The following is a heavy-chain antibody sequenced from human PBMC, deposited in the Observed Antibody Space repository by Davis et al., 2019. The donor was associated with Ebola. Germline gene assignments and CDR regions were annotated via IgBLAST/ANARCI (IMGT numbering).Heavy chain of an antibody. CDR2: ISSSSSTI. CDR1: GFTFSSYS. V-gene: IGHV3-48*02. J-gene: IGHJ5*02. CDR3: ARDHYDSSAHNWFDP. D-gene: IGHD3-22*01. Sequence: GESLKISCAASGFTFSSYSMNWVRQAPGKGLEWVSYISSSSSTIYYADSVKGRFTISRDNAKNSLYLQMNSLRDEDTAVYYCARDHYDSSAHNWFDPWGQGTLVTVSP.